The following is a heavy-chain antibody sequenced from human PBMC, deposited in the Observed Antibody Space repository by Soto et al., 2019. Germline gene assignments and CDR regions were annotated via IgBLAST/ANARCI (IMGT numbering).Heavy chain of an antibody. V-gene: IGHV4-59*01. D-gene: IGHD2-15*01. Sequence: SETLSLTCTVSGGSISSYYWSWIRQPPGKGLEWIGYIYYSGSTNYNPSLKSRVTISVDTSKNQFSLKLSSVTAADTAVYYCARDRGSNIDYWGQGTLVTVSS. CDR3: ARDRGSNIDY. J-gene: IGHJ4*02. CDR1: GGSISSYY. CDR2: IYYSGST.